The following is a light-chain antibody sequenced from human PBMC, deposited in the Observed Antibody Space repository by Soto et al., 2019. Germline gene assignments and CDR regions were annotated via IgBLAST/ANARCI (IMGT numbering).Light chain of an antibody. CDR3: QHYNDWLIT. V-gene: IGKV3-15*01. Sequence: EIVMTQSSATLSMSPGERATLSCRASQSISINLAWYQQKPGQAPRLLIYGASARATDVPARFSGSGSGTEFTLTISSIQSEDFAVYYCQHYNDWLITFGQGTRLEIK. CDR2: GAS. CDR1: QSISIN. J-gene: IGKJ5*01.